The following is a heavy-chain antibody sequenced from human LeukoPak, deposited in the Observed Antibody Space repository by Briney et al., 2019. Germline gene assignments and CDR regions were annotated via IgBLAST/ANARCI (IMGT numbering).Heavy chain of an antibody. V-gene: IGHV3-30*04. CDR3: ARDPDSSGQYYFDY. Sequence: AGGSLRLSCAASGFTFSSYAMHWVRQAPGKGLEWVAVISYDGSNKYYADSVKGRFTISRDNSKNTLYLQMNSLRAEDTAVYYCARDPDSSGQYYFDYWGQGTLVTVSS. J-gene: IGHJ4*02. D-gene: IGHD3-22*01. CDR1: GFTFSSYA. CDR2: ISYDGSNK.